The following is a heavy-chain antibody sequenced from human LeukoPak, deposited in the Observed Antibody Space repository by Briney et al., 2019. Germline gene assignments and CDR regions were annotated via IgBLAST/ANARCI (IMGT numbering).Heavy chain of an antibody. V-gene: IGHV3-23*01. J-gene: IGHJ4*02. CDR1: GFTLSSYA. Sequence: QPGGSLRLSCAASGFTLSSYAMTWVRQAPGRGLEWVSSVDGGGGGTYYADSVKGRFTISRDNSKDTLYLQMNGLRAEDTAVYFCAKQSAGSAAWYSLHYDFWGQGTLVTVSS. CDR2: VDGGGGGT. D-gene: IGHD6-13*01. CDR3: AKQSAGSAAWYSLHYDF.